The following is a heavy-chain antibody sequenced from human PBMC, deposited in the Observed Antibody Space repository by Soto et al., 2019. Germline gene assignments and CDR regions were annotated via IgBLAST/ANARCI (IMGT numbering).Heavy chain of an antibody. CDR3: AKDIRDCSSTSCYLYYYYGMDV. V-gene: IGHV3-9*01. D-gene: IGHD2-2*01. J-gene: IGHJ6*02. CDR2: ISWNSGSI. Sequence: PGGSLRLSCAASGFTFDDYAMHWVRQAPGKGLEWVSGISWNSGSIGYADSVKGRFTISRDNAKNSLYLQMNSLRAEDTALYYCAKDIRDCSSTSCYLYYYYGMDVWGQGTTVTVSS. CDR1: GFTFDDYA.